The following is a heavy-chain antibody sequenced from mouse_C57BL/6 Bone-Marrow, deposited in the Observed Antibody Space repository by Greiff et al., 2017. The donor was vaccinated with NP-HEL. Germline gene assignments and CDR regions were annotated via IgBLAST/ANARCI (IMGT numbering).Heavy chain of an antibody. V-gene: IGHV1-55*01. J-gene: IGHJ4*01. CDR3: ARSGYYGSSPHYAMDY. CDR1: GYTFTSYW. Sequence: VQLQQPGAELVKPGASVKMSCKASGYTFTSYWITWVKQRPGQGLEWIGDIYPGSGSTNYNEKFKSKATLTVDTSSSTAYMQLNSLTSEDSAVYYCARSGYYGSSPHYAMDYWGQGTSVTVSS. D-gene: IGHD1-1*01. CDR2: IYPGSGST.